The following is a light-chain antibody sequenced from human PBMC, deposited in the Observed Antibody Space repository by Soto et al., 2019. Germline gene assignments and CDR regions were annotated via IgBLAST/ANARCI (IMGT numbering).Light chain of an antibody. CDR3: QQYNSYPWT. Sequence: IEVTQSPSSLAASLGDRVTITCRASQSISNHLNWYQQKPGKAPKLLIYDASSLESGVPSRFSGSGSGTEFTLTITSLQPDDFATYYCQQYNSYPWTFGQGTKVDIK. V-gene: IGKV1-13*02. CDR2: DAS. CDR1: QSISNH. J-gene: IGKJ1*01.